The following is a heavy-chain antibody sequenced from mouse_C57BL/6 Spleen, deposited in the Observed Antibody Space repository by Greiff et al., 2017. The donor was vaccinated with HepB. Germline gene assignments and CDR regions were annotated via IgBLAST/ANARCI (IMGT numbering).Heavy chain of an antibody. D-gene: IGHD4-1*01. V-gene: IGHV3-6*01. CDR1: GYSITSGYY. CDR3: AREGNWVADY. J-gene: IGHJ2*01. CDR2: ISYDGSN. Sequence: EVQVVESGPGLVKPSQSLSLTCSVTGYSITSGYYWNWIRQFPGNKLEWMGYISYDGSNNYNPSLKNRISITRDTSKNQFFLKLNSVTTEDTATYYCAREGNWVADYWGQGTTLTVSS.